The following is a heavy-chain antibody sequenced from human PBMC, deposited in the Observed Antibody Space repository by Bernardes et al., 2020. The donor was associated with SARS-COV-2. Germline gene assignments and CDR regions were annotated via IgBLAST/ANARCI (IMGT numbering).Heavy chain of an antibody. CDR1: GFTFINYA. CDR3: ARRLEGTPDY. D-gene: IGHD3-16*01. V-gene: IGHV3-23*01. J-gene: IGHJ4*02. Sequence: GSLRLSCAASGFTFINYAMTWVRQAPGKGLEWVSAIGGDGVGTDYADSVKGRFTISRDNSNNALYLQMNSLRAEDTAVYYCARRLEGTPDYWGQGTLVTVSS. CDR2: IGGDGVGT.